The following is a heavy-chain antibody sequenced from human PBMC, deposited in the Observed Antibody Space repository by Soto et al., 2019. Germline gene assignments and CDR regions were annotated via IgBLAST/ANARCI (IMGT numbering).Heavy chain of an antibody. Sequence: LETLSLTCTVSGGSISSYYWSWIRQPPGKGLEWIGYIYYSGSTNYNPSLKSRVTISVDTSKNQFSLKLSPVTAADTAVYYCARDEGHMDGMDVWGQGTTVTVSS. D-gene: IGHD2-21*01. V-gene: IGHV4-59*01. CDR3: ARDEGHMDGMDV. CDR1: GGSISSYY. J-gene: IGHJ6*02. CDR2: IYYSGST.